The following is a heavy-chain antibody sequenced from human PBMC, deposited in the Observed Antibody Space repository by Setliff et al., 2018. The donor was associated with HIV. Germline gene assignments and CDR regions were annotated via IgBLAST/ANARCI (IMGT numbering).Heavy chain of an antibody. CDR1: GGSISSGSYY. V-gene: IGHV4-39*01. CDR2: IHDSGRT. J-gene: IGHJ5*02. D-gene: IGHD3-10*01. Sequence: SETLSLTCTVSGGSISSGSYYWSWIRQPAGKGLEWIGSIHDSGRTYYNPSLKSRVTISLDTSKNRFSLTMTSVTAADTAVYYCARHRQISDWFDPWGQGILVTVSS. CDR3: ARHRQISDWFDP.